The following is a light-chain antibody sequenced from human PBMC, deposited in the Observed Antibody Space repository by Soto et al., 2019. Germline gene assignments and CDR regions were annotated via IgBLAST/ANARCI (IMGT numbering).Light chain of an antibody. V-gene: IGLV2-14*01. CDR1: SSDIGAYNY. CDR2: DVT. J-gene: IGLJ3*02. CDR3: SSYTSSRIRV. Sequence: QSALTQPASVSGSPGQSITISCTGSSSDIGAYNYDSWYQQHPGKAPKLMIYDVTNRPSGLSNRFSGSKSGSTASLTISGLQAEDEADYYCSSYTSSRIRVFGGGTKLTV.